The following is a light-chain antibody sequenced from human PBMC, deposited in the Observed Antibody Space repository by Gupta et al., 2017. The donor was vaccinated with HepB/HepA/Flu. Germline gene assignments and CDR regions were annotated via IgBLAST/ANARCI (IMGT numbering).Light chain of an antibody. V-gene: IGLV8-61*01. CDR2: STN. Sequence: QTVVTQEPSFSVSPGGTVTLTCGLGSGSVSTSYYPSWYQQTPGQPPRTLIYSTNTRSSGVPDRFSGSILGNKAALTITGAQADDESDDYCVLYMGSGIWVFGGGTKLTV. CDR3: VLYMGSGIWV. CDR1: SGSVSTSYY. J-gene: IGLJ3*02.